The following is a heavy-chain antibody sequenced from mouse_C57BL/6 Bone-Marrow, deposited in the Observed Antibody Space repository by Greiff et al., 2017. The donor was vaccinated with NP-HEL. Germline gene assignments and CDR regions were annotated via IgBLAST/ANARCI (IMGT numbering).Heavy chain of an antibody. Sequence: QVQLQQPGAELVRPGSSVKLSCKASGYTFTSYWMDWVKQRPGQGLEWIGNIYPSDSETNYNQKFKDKATLTVDKSSSTAYMQLSSLTSEDSAVYYCARETLGGFAYWGQGTLVTVSA. J-gene: IGHJ3*01. V-gene: IGHV1-61*01. CDR3: ARETLGGFAY. CDR2: IYPSDSET. CDR1: GYTFTSYW.